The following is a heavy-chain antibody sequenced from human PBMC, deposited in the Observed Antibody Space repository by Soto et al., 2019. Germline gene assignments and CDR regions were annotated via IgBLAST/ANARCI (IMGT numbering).Heavy chain of an antibody. CDR1: GYTFTSYD. D-gene: IGHD6-19*01. CDR3: ARGGGSSGWLNNYCYYYYMDV. CDR2: MNPNSGNT. J-gene: IGHJ6*03. V-gene: IGHV1-8*01. Sequence: ASVKVSCKASGYTFTSYDINWVRQATGQGLEWMGWMNPNSGNTGYAQKFQGRVTMTRNTSISTAYMELSSLRSEDTAVYYCARGGGSSGWLNNYCYYYYMDVWGKGTTVTVSS.